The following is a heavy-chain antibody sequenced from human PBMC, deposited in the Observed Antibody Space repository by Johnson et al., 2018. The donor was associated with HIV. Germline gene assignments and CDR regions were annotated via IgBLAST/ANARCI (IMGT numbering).Heavy chain of an antibody. V-gene: IGHV3-74*01. Sequence: VQLVESGGGVVQPGGSLRLSCAASGFTFSSYWMHWVRQAPGKGLVWVSRINSDGSSTSYAASVQGRFTISRDNAKNTLYLQMNSLRAEDTAVYYCAREGDGYNYDAFDIWGQGTMVTVSS. CDR1: GFTFSSYW. CDR2: INSDGSST. J-gene: IGHJ3*02. D-gene: IGHD5-24*01. CDR3: AREGDGYNYDAFDI.